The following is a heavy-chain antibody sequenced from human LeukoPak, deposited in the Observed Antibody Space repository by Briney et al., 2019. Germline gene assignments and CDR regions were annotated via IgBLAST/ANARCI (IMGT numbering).Heavy chain of an antibody. CDR2: IYYSGST. Sequence: PSETLSLTCTVSGGSISSSSYYWGWIRQPPGKGLEWIGSIYYSGSTYYNPSLKSRVTISVDTSKNQFSLKLGSVTAADTAVYYCARGAAVAGTIDYWGQGTLVTVSS. J-gene: IGHJ4*02. V-gene: IGHV4-39*01. D-gene: IGHD6-19*01. CDR1: GGSISSSSYY. CDR3: ARGAAVAGTIDY.